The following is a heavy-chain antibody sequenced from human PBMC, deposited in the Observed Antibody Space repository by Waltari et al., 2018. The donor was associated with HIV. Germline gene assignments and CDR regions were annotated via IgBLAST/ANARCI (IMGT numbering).Heavy chain of an antibody. D-gene: IGHD1-26*01. CDR2: ISTYIGNT. V-gene: IGHV1-18*01. CDR1: GYTFSSYG. J-gene: IGHJ4*02. Sequence: QVQLLQSGTEVKKPGASVTVSCKASGYTFSSYGITWVRQAPGQGLEWMGWISTYIGNTYYAQKFQGRVTMTTDTSTSTAYMELRSLRSDDTAVYYCARDLYSGSQGAFDYWGQGTLITVSS. CDR3: ARDLYSGSQGAFDY.